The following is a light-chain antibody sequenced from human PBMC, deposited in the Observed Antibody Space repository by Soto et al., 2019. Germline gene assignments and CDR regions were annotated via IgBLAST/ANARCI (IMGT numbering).Light chain of an antibody. V-gene: IGLV1-47*01. J-gene: IGLJ3*02. CDR1: ISNVGSNY. Sequence: QSVLSQPPSASGTPGQRVTISCSGSISNVGSNYVYWYQQLPGTAPKLLIYRDNQRPSGVPDRCSASKSGTSAYLAVSGLRSEHEAVYCCAACDDTLSGDGVFGGGTKLTVL. CDR2: RDN. CDR3: AACDDTLSGDGV.